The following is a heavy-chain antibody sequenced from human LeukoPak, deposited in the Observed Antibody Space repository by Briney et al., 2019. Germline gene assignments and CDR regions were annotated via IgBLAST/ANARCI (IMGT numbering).Heavy chain of an antibody. V-gene: IGHV1-18*01. CDR3: ALPFYYYDSSGSDAFDI. CDR2: ISAYNGNT. J-gene: IGHJ3*02. Sequence: ASVKVSCKASGHTFTSYGISWVRQAPGQGLEWMGWISAYNGNTNYAQKLQGRVTMTTDTSTSTAYMELRSLRSDDTAVYYCALPFYYYDSSGSDAFDIWGQGTMVTVSS. D-gene: IGHD3-22*01. CDR1: GHTFTSYG.